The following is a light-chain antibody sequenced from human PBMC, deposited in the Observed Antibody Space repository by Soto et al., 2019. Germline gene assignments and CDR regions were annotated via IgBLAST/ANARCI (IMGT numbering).Light chain of an antibody. J-gene: IGLJ1*01. V-gene: IGLV2-23*02. CDR2: EVN. CDR1: SSDIGNYHL. CDR3: CSYAGTVAYV. Sequence: QSVLTQPASVSGSPGQSITISCAGTSSDIGNYHLVSWYQQHPGKAPKLIICEVNKRPSGISDRFSGSKSGNTASLTISGPQAEDEADYYCCSYAGTVAYVFGSGTKVTVL.